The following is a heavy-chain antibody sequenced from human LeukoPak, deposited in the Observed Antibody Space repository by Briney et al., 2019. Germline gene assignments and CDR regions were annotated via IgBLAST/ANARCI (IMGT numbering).Heavy chain of an antibody. Sequence: SETLSLTCTVSGGSISSSSSYWGWIRQPPGKGLEWIGSVYYSGSTYYNPSLKSRVTISVDRSKNQFSLKLSSVTAADTAVYYCARHRQGQWLLTLVDYWGQGTLVTVSS. CDR2: VYYSGST. V-gene: IGHV4-39*01. CDR3: ARHRQGQWLLTLVDY. D-gene: IGHD6-19*01. CDR1: GGSISSSSSY. J-gene: IGHJ4*02.